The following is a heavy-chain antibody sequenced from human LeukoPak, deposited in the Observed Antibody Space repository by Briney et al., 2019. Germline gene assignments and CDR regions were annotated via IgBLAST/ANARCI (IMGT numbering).Heavy chain of an antibody. CDR2: IYYSGST. D-gene: IGHD4-23*01. V-gene: IGHV4-59*08. CDR1: GGSISSYY. J-gene: IGHJ4*02. CDR3: ARHTTVVPPHYFDY. Sequence: SETLSLTCTVSGGSISSYYWSWIRQPPGKGLEWIGYIYYSGSTNYNPSLKSRVTISLDTSKNQISLKLSSVTTADTAVYYCARHTTVVPPHYFDYWGQGTLVTVSS.